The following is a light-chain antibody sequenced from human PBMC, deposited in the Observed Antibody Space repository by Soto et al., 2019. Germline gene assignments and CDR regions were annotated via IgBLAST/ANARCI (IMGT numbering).Light chain of an antibody. CDR2: GVS. J-gene: IGLJ2*01. CDR3: CSYAGYYTLL. V-gene: IGLV2-11*01. CDR1: TSDIGVYNY. Sequence: QSALTQPRSVSGSPGQSVTISCTGTTSDIGVYNYVSWYQQHPGKAPKLIIYGVSKRPSGVPERFSGSKSDSTASLTISGLQDEDEADYYCCSYAGYYTLLFGGGTKLTVL.